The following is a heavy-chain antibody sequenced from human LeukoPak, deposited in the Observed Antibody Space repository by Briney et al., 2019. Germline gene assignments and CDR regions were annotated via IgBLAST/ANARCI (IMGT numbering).Heavy chain of an antibody. V-gene: IGHV4-30-4*07. CDR1: GGSISSGGYS. CDR2: IYYSGST. Sequence: PSETLSLTCAVSGGSISSGGYSWSWIRQPPGKGLEWIGYIYYSGSTSYNPSLKSRVTISVDTSKNQFSLKLSSVTAADTAVYYCARGRRYYDSSGYWYYYYMDVWGKGTTVTVSS. D-gene: IGHD3-22*01. J-gene: IGHJ6*03. CDR3: ARGRRYYDSSGYWYYYYMDV.